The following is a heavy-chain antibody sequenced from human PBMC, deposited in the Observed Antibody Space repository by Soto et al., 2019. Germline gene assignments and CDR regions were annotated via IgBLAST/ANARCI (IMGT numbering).Heavy chain of an antibody. D-gene: IGHD3-3*01. Sequence: SETLSLTCSVSDDSINSDKYYWGWIRQPPGKGLEWIGSIYYRGNAYYNPSLQTRVTISLDKSKSQFSLKLSSVTAADTAVYYCASSSRRNDFWSGYYFDWFDPWGQGTLVTVSS. CDR2: IYYRGNA. CDR3: ASSSRRNDFWSGYYFDWFDP. J-gene: IGHJ5*02. V-gene: IGHV4-39*01. CDR1: DDSINSDKYY.